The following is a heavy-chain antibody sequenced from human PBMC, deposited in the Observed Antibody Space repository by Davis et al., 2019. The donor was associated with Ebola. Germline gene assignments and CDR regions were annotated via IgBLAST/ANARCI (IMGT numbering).Heavy chain of an antibody. V-gene: IGHV3-74*01. CDR1: GFTVSNNY. J-gene: IGHJ6*02. CDR3: ALLWFGETDYYYGMDV. Sequence: GESLKISCAASGFTVSNNYVSWVRQAPGKGLVWVSRINSDGSSTSYADSVKGRFTISRDNAKNTLYLQMNSLRAEDTAVYYCALLWFGETDYYYGMDVWGQGTTVTVSS. D-gene: IGHD3-10*01. CDR2: INSDGSST.